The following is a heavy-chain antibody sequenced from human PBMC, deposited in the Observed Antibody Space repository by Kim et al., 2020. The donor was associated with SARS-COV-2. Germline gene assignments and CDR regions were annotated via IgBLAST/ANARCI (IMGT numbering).Heavy chain of an antibody. J-gene: IGHJ2*01. CDR3: ARGVXXAGXXXFD. D-gene: IGHD6-13*01. Sequence: SETLSLTCTVSGGSISSGGYYWSWIRQHPGKGLEWIGYIYYSGSTYYNPSLKSRVTISVDTSKNXXSLKLSSXXXADXAXYYCARGVXXAGXXXFD. V-gene: IGHV4-31*03. CDR2: IYYSGST. CDR1: GGSISSGGYY.